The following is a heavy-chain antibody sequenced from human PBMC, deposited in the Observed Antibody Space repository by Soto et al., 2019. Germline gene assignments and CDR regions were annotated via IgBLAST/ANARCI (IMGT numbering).Heavy chain of an antibody. CDR2: ISSSSSTI. V-gene: IGHV3-48*01. CDR1: GFTFSSYS. Sequence: PGGPLRLSCAASGFTFSSYSMNWVRQAPGKGLEWVSYISSSSSTIYYADSVKGRFTISRDNSKNTLYLQMNSLRAEDTAVYYCAKFALRFLEWPQHPDYWGQGTLVTVSS. D-gene: IGHD3-3*01. CDR3: AKFALRFLEWPQHPDY. J-gene: IGHJ4*02.